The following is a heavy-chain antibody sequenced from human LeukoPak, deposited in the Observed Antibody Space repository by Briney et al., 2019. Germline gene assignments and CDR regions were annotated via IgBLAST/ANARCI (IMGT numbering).Heavy chain of an antibody. V-gene: IGHV3-21*01. D-gene: IGHD3-3*01. J-gene: IGHJ5*02. Sequence: PGGSLRLSCAASGFTFSSYSMNWVRQAPGEGLEWVSSISSSSSYIYYADSVKGRFTISRDNAKNSLYLQMNSLRAEDTAVYYCARDPTTYAFIEYNWFDPWGQGTLVTVSS. CDR3: ARDPTTYAFIEYNWFDP. CDR1: GFTFSSYS. CDR2: ISSSSSYI.